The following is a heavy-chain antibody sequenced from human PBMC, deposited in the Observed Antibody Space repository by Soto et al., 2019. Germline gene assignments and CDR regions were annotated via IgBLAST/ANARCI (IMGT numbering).Heavy chain of an antibody. V-gene: IGHV4-34*01. CDR3: ARGGGAGMDV. Sequence: QVQLQQWGAGLLKPSETLSLTCAVYGGSFSGYYWSWIRQPPGKGLEWIGEINHSGSTNYNPSLKNRVTISVDTSKNQFSLKLSSVTAADTAVYYCARGGGAGMDVWGQGTTVTVSS. CDR1: GGSFSGYY. J-gene: IGHJ6*02. D-gene: IGHD3-16*01. CDR2: INHSGST.